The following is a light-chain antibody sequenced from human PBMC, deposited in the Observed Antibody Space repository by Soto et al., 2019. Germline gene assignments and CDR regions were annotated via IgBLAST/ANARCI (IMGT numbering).Light chain of an antibody. Sequence: EIVLTQSPGTLSLSPGKRATLSCRASQSVSSNLAWYQQKPGQAPRLLIYGEFSRANGIPVRFSGSASGTDLNLIISRLEPEDVAVYYCQQYGSLPKTFGQGTKVDIK. CDR3: QQYGSLPKT. J-gene: IGKJ1*01. CDR2: GEF. V-gene: IGKV3-20*01. CDR1: QSVSSN.